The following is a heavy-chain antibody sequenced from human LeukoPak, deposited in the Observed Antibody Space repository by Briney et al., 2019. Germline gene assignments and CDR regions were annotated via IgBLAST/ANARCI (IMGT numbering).Heavy chain of an antibody. CDR1: GGSISSYY. V-gene: IGHV4-59*01. D-gene: IGHD3-3*01. J-gene: IGHJ3*02. Sequence: PSETLSLTCTVSGGSISSYYWSWIPPPPGKGLEGIGYIYYSGSTNYNPSLKSRVTISVDTSKNQFSLKLSSVTAADTAVYYCARGSNYDFWSDYYKGAFDIWGQGTMVTVSS. CDR3: ARGSNYDFWSDYYKGAFDI. CDR2: IYYSGST.